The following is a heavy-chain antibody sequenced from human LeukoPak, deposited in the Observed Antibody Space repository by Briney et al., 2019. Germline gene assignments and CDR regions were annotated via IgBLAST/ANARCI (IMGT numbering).Heavy chain of an antibody. CDR2: ISGSGGST. CDR3: AKRDIVTTAYYFDY. J-gene: IGHJ4*02. V-gene: IGHV3-23*01. Sequence: GGSLRLSCAASGFTFSNFAMSWVRQAPGKGLEWVSGISGSGGSTNHADSVKGRFSISRGNSKNTLYLQMNSLRAEDTAVYYCAKRDIVTTAYYFDYWGQGTLVTVSS. D-gene: IGHD5-12*01. CDR1: GFTFSNFA.